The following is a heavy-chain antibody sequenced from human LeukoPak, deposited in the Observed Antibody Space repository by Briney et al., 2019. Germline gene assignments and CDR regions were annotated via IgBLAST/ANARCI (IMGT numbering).Heavy chain of an antibody. Sequence: GGSLRLSCAASGFTFDDYAMSWVRQAPGKGLEWVSAISGSGGSTYYADSVKGRFTISRDNSKNTLYLQMNSLRAEDTAVYYCAKASEVVPPHYFDYWGQGTLVTVSS. CDR3: AKASEVVPPHYFDY. J-gene: IGHJ4*02. CDR2: ISGSGGST. CDR1: GFTFDDYA. V-gene: IGHV3-23*01. D-gene: IGHD2-15*01.